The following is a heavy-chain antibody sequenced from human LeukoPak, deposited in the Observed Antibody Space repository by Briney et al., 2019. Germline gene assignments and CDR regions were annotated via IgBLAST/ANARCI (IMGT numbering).Heavy chain of an antibody. J-gene: IGHJ5*02. V-gene: IGHV1-69*04. CDR1: GGTFSSYA. Sequence: ASVKVSCKASGGTFSSYAISWVRQAPGQGLEWMGRIIPILGIANYAQKFQGRVTITADKSTSTAYMELRSLRSDDTAVYYCARAGRGIVAAANWFDPWGQGTLVTVSS. CDR3: ARAGRGIVAAANWFDP. CDR2: IIPILGIA. D-gene: IGHD2-2*01.